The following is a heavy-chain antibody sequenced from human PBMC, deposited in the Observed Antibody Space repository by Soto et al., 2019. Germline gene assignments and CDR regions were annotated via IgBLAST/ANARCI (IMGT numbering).Heavy chain of an antibody. CDR1: GFTFSSYY. D-gene: IGHD1-26*01. J-gene: IGHJ4*02. CDR2: VNGDGSEK. Sequence: EVQLVESGGGLVQPGGSLRLSCAASGFTFSSYYMSWVRQAQGKGLEWVANVNGDGSEKYYVDSVKGRFTVSRDNAKNSLYLQMNSVRAEDTAVYYCAKGGGAGSDYWGQGTLVTVAS. V-gene: IGHV3-7*01. CDR3: AKGGGAGSDY.